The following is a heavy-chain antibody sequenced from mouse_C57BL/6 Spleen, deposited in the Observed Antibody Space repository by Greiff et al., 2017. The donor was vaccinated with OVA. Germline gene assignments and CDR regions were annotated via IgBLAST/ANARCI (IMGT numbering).Heavy chain of an antibody. D-gene: IGHD1-1*01. CDR3: AMTTVVASYYYAMDY. CDR1: GYAFSSSW. J-gene: IGHJ4*01. V-gene: IGHV1-82*01. Sequence: VQLQQSGPELVKPGASVKISCKASGYAFSSSWMNWVKQRPGKGLEWIGRIYPGDGDTNYNGKFKGKATLTADKSSSTAYMQLSSLTSEDSAVYFCAMTTVVASYYYAMDYWGQGTSVTVSS. CDR2: IYPGDGDT.